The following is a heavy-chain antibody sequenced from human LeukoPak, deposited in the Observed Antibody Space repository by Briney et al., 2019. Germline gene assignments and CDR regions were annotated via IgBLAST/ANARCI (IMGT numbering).Heavy chain of an antibody. J-gene: IGHJ4*02. D-gene: IGHD3-22*01. CDR1: GGSISSSSYY. Sequence: SETLSLTCTVSGGSISSSSYYWGWFRQPPGKGLEWIGSIYYRGSTSYNPSLKSRLTISVDTSKNQFSLKLSSVTAADTAVYYCARDDSTAFDYWGQGTLVTVSS. CDR2: IYYRGST. V-gene: IGHV4-39*02. CDR3: ARDDSTAFDY.